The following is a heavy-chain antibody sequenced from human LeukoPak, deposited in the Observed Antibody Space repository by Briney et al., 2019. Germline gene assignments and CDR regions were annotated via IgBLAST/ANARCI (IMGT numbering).Heavy chain of an antibody. J-gene: IGHJ6*02. CDR3: ATGSHQYVTYYYYGMDV. CDR2: FHPEEGET. V-gene: IGHV1-24*01. D-gene: IGHD2-2*01. Sequence: ASVKVSCKVSGYTLTELSMHWVRQPAGKGLEWMGGFHPEEGETLYAQKFQGRVTMTEDRSIDTAYMELSSLRSEDTAVYYCATGSHQYVTYYYYGMDVWGQGTTVTVSS. CDR1: GYTLTELS.